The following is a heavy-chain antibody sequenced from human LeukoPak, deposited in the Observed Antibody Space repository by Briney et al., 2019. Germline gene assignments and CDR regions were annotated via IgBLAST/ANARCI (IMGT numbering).Heavy chain of an antibody. J-gene: IGHJ4*02. CDR3: ARDLLGWELHYFDY. CDR1: GFTFSTYN. CDR2: ISGSSSYI. D-gene: IGHD4-23*01. Sequence: GGSLRLSCAASGFTFSTYNMNWVRQAPGKGLEWVSSISGSSSYIYYADSVKGRFSVSRDNAKNSLYLQMISLRAEDTAVYYCARDLLGWELHYFDYWGQGTLVTVSS. V-gene: IGHV3-21*01.